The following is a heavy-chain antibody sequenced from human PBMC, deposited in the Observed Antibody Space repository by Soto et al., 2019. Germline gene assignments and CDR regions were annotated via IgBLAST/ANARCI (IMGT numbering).Heavy chain of an antibody. CDR3: ARDQKRGVYGSASNYYYYYGMDV. CDR1: GGTFSSYA. V-gene: IGHV1-69*01. Sequence: QVQLVQSGAEVKKPGSSVKVSCKASGGTFSSYAISWVRQAPGQGLEWMGGIIPIFGTANYAQKFQGRVTITEDESTSTADMELRSLGTEDTAVYYCARDQKRGVYGSASNYYYYYGMDVWGQGTTVTVSS. J-gene: IGHJ6*02. D-gene: IGHD6-6*01. CDR2: IIPIFGTA.